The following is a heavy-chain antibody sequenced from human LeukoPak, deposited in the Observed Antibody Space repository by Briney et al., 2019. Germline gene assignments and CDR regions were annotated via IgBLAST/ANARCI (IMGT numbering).Heavy chain of an antibody. CDR2: IYYSGST. V-gene: IGHV4-39*02. CDR3: ARDKPRTYCSGGSCYPPGFDY. J-gene: IGHJ4*02. Sequence: SETLSLTXTVSGGSISSSSYYWGWIRQPPGKGLEWIGSIYYSGSTYYNPSLKSRVTISVDTSKNQFSLKLSSVTAADTAVYYCARDKPRTYCSGGSCYPPGFDYWGQGTLATVSS. D-gene: IGHD2-15*01. CDR1: GGSISSSSYY.